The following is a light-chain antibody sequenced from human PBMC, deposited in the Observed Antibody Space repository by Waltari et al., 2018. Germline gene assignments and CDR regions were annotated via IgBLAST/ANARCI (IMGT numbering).Light chain of an antibody. CDR3: NSRDSSGNLRV. V-gene: IGLV3-19*01. CDR1: SLRSYY. J-gene: IGLJ3*02. Sequence: SSELTQDPAVSVALGQTVRITCQGDSLRSYYASWYQQKPGQAPVHVIYGKNNRPSGSPDRFSGSSSGNTAALTITGAQAEDEADYYWNSRDSSGNLRVFGGGTKLTVL. CDR2: GKN.